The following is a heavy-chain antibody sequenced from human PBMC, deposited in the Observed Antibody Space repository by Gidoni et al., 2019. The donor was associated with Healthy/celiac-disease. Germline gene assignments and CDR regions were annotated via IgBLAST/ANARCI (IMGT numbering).Heavy chain of an antibody. Sequence: QVQLQQWGAGLLKPSETLSLTCAVYGWSFSGYYWSWIRQPPGKGLEWIGEINHSGSTNYNPSLKSRVTISVDTSKNQFSLKLSSVTAADTAVYYCASRPIWWELPHPDYWGQGTLVTVSS. V-gene: IGHV4-34*01. J-gene: IGHJ4*02. CDR2: INHSGST. CDR1: GWSFSGYY. D-gene: IGHD1-26*01. CDR3: ASRPIWWELPHPDY.